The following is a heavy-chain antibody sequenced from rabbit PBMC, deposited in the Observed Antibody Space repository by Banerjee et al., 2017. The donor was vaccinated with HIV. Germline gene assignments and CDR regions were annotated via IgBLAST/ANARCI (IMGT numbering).Heavy chain of an antibody. CDR3: ARDFSAGSL. Sequence: QEQLEESGGDLVKPEGSLTLTCTASGIDFSSYWMSWVRQAPGKGLEWIGCIRPSDGITYYASWAKGRFTISKTSSTTVTLQMTSLTAADTATYFCARDFSAGSLWGQGTLVTVS. CDR2: IRPSDGIT. CDR1: GIDFSSYW. J-gene: IGHJ4*01. D-gene: IGHD3-1*01. V-gene: IGHV1S45*01.